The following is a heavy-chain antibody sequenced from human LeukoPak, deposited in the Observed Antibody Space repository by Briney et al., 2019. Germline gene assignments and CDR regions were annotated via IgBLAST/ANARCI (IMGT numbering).Heavy chain of an antibody. Sequence: QPGRSLRLSCAASGFTFDDYAMHWVRQAPGKGLEWVSGISWNSGSIGYADSVKGRFTISRGNAKNSLYLQMNSLRAEDTALYYCAKEILDWFDPWGQGTLVTVSS. CDR3: AKEILDWFDP. V-gene: IGHV3-9*01. CDR2: ISWNSGSI. J-gene: IGHJ5*02. CDR1: GFTFDDYA.